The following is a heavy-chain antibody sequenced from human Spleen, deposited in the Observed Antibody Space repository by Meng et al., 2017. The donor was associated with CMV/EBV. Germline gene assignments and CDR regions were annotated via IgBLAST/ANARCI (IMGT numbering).Heavy chain of an antibody. CDR3: ARGGSPFY. Sequence: GGSLRLSCAASGFTFSNYEMNWVRQAPGQGLEWVSYISTSGSTMYYADSVKGRFTVSRDNAKNSLYLQMNSLRAEDAAVYYCARGGSPFYWGRGTLVTVSS. J-gene: IGHJ4*02. D-gene: IGHD1-26*01. CDR2: ISTSGSTM. CDR1: GFTFSNYE. V-gene: IGHV3-48*03.